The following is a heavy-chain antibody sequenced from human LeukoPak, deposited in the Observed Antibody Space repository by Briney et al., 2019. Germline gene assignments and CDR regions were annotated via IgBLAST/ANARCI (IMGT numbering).Heavy chain of an antibody. V-gene: IGHV4-59*08. Sequence: SETLSLTCTVSGSSIGNYYWSWIRQPPGKGLEWIGYIYYSGSTNYNPSVESRVTISVDTSKNQFSLKLRSVTAADTAVYYCARSFVLVDGGYYFDYWGQGTLVTVSS. CDR1: GSSIGNYY. CDR2: IYYSGST. J-gene: IGHJ4*02. CDR3: ARSFVLVDGGYYFDY. D-gene: IGHD2-8*02.